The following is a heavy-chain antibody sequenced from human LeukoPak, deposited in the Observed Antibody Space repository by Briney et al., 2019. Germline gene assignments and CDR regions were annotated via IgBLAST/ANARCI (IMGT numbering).Heavy chain of an antibody. V-gene: IGHV3-30*02. CDR3: AKYRPYDFWSGYSAGYDY. CDR2: IRYDGSSK. J-gene: IGHJ4*02. D-gene: IGHD3-3*01. CDR1: GFTFSSYG. Sequence: GGSLRLSCAASGFTFSSYGMHWVRQAPGKGLEWVAFIRYDGSSKYYADSVKGRFTISRDNSKNTLYLQMNSLRAEDTAVYYCAKYRPYDFWSGYSAGYDYWGQGTLVTVSS.